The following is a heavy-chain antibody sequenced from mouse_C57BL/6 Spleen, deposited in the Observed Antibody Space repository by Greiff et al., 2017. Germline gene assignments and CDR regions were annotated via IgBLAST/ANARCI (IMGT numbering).Heavy chain of an antibody. Sequence: QVQLQQPGAELVMPGASVKLSCKASGYTFTSYWMHWVKQRPGQGLEWIGEIDPSDSYTNYNQKFKGKSTLTVDKSSISAYMQLSSLTSEDSAVYYCARYDYDEAFAYWGQGTLVTVSA. J-gene: IGHJ3*01. CDR1: GYTFTSYW. CDR3: ARYDYDEAFAY. V-gene: IGHV1-69*01. D-gene: IGHD2-4*01. CDR2: IDPSDSYT.